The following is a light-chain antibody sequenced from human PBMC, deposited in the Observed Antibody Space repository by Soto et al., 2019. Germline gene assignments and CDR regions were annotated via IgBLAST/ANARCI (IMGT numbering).Light chain of an antibody. CDR3: QQAKTFPFT. CDR1: QHISTW. CDR2: AAS. Sequence: DIQMTQSPSSVSASIGDRVTITCRASQHISTWLVWYQQKAGKAPQLLIYAASSLQSGVPSRFSGSGSGTDFTLTISSLQPDDSATYYCQQAKTFPFTFGQGTRLEI. J-gene: IGKJ2*01. V-gene: IGKV1-12*01.